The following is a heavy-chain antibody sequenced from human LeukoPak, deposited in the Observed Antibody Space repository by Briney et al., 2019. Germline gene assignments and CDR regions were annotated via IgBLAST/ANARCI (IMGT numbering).Heavy chain of an antibody. CDR2: INHNGNVN. J-gene: IGHJ6*02. V-gene: IGHV3-7*03. Sequence: QPGGSLRLSCAAFGFTFSSYWMNWARQAPGKGLEWVASINHNGNVNYYVDSVKGRFTISRDNAKNSLYLQMSNLRAEDTAVYFCARGGGLDVWGQGATVTVSS. D-gene: IGHD3-16*01. CDR3: ARGGGLDV. CDR1: GFTFSSYW.